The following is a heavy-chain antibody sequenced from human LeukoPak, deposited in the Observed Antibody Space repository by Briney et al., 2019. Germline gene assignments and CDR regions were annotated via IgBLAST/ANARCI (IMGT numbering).Heavy chain of an antibody. J-gene: IGHJ4*02. CDR2: IYYSGST. D-gene: IGHD2-15*01. CDR1: GGSISSYY. Sequence: SETLSLTCTVSGGSISSYYWSWIRQPPGKGVEWIGYIYYSGSTNYNPSLKSRVTISVDTSKNQFSLKLSSVTAADTAVYYCARHGVVAAYFDYWGQGTLVTVSS. CDR3: ARHGVVAAYFDY. V-gene: IGHV4-59*08.